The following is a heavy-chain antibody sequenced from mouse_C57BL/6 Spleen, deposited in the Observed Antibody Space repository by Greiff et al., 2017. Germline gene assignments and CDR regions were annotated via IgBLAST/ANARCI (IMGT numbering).Heavy chain of an antibody. J-gene: IGHJ1*03. CDR1: GYTFTDYE. V-gene: IGHV1-15*01. D-gene: IGHD4-1*01. Sequence: VQLQQSGAELVRPGASVTLSCKASGYTFTDYEMHWVKQTPVHGLEWIGAIDPETGGTAYNQKFKGKAILTADKSSSTAYMELRSLTSEDSAVYYCTFGSYWYFDVWGTGTTVTVSS. CDR3: TFGSYWYFDV. CDR2: IDPETGGT.